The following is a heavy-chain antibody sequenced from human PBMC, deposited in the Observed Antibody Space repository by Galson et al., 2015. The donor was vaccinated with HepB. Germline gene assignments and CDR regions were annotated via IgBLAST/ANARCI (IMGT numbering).Heavy chain of an antibody. J-gene: IGHJ4*02. D-gene: IGHD3-10*02. Sequence: SLRLSCAGSGFTFGDYSLNWFRQAPGKGLEWVGFIRNKAYGETTQYAASVKGRFTISRDDSKSIAYLQMDSLNTEDTAVYFCSRGHLFGVIWGQGTLVTVSS. CDR1: GFTFGDYS. CDR3: SRGHLFGVI. CDR2: IRNKAYGETT. V-gene: IGHV3-49*03.